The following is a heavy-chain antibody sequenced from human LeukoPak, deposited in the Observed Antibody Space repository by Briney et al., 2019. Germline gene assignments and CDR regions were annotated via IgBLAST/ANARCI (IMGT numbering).Heavy chain of an antibody. V-gene: IGHV4-59*12. CDR3: ARDGQQLVRGDWFDT. CDR2: IYNSGST. Sequence: SETLSLTCTVSGGSTSTYYWSWIRQPPGKGLEWVGYIYNSGSTYYNPSLKSRVTMSVDTSKNQFSLKLSSVTAADTAVYHCARDGQQLVRGDWFDTWGQGTLVTVSS. CDR1: GGSTSTYY. D-gene: IGHD6-13*01. J-gene: IGHJ5*02.